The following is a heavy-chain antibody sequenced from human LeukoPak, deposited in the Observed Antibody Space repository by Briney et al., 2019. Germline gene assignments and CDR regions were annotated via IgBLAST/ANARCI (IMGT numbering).Heavy chain of an antibody. V-gene: IGHV4-4*09. J-gene: IGHJ6*04. CDR3: ARLTFTTRPVDV. CDR1: GGSISGYY. D-gene: IGHD6-6*01. CDR2: IYSSGST. Sequence: SETLSLTCSVSGGSISGYYWSWIRQPPGKALEWIGYIYSSGSTNFNPSLQGRVTISVDASKNRVSLNLSSVTAADTAIYYCARLTFTTRPVDVWGKGTTVTVSS.